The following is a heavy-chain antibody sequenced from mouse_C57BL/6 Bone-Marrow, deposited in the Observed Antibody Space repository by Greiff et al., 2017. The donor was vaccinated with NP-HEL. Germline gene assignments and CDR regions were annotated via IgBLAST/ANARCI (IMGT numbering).Heavy chain of an antibody. D-gene: IGHD1-1*01. V-gene: IGHV14-3*01. CDR2: IDPANGNT. CDR1: GFNIKYTY. J-gene: IGHJ2*01. CDR3: ARITTGGDYFDY. Sequence: VQLKESVAELVRPGASVKLSCTASGFNIKYTYMHWVKQRPEQGLEWIGRIDPANGNTKYDPKFQGKATITADTSSNTAYLQLSSLTSEDTAIYYCARITTGGDYFDYWGQGTTLTVSS.